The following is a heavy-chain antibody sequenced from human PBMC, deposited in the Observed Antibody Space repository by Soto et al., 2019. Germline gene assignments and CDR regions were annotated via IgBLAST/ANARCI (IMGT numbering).Heavy chain of an antibody. D-gene: IGHD2-8*01. CDR2: INPNSGGT. CDR3: ASSLITGVYYYYGMDV. V-gene: IGHV1-2*04. Sequence: ASVKVSCKASGYTFTGYYIHWVRQAPGQGLEWMGWINPNSGGTNYAQKFQGWVTMTRDTSISTAYMELSRLRSDDMAVYYCASSLITGVYYYYGMDVWGQGTTVTVSS. CDR1: GYTFTGYY. J-gene: IGHJ6*02.